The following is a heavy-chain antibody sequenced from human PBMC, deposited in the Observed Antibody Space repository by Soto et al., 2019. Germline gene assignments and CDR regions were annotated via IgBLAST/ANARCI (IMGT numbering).Heavy chain of an antibody. CDR2: ISAYNGNT. D-gene: IGHD3-3*01. Sequence: ASVKVSCKASGYTFTSYGISWVRQAPGQGLEWMGWISAYNGNTNYAQKLQGRVTMITDTSTSTAYMELRSLRSDDTAVYYCARDYGAGDFCCGYYTSYYYYMDVWGKGTTVTVAS. J-gene: IGHJ6*03. CDR1: GYTFTSYG. V-gene: IGHV1-18*01. CDR3: ARDYGAGDFCCGYYTSYYYYMDV.